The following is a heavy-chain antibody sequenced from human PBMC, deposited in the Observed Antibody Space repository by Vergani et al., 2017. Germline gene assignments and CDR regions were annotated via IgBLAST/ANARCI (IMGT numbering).Heavy chain of an antibody. V-gene: IGHV3-23*01. D-gene: IGHD6-19*01. CDR1: GFTFSSYA. Sequence: EVQLLESGGGLVQPGGSLRLSCAASGFTFSSYAMSWVRQAPGKVLEWVSAISGSGGSTYYADSVKGRFTISRDNSKNTLYLQMNSLRAEDTAVYYCARDSKEVAGTRAYYYYYMDVWGKGTTVTVSS. J-gene: IGHJ6*03. CDR2: ISGSGGST. CDR3: ARDSKEVAGTRAYYYYYMDV.